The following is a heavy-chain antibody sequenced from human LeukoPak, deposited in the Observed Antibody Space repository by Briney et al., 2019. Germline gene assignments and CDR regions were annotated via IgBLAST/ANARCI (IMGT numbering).Heavy chain of an antibody. CDR1: GGSISSSSHY. D-gene: IGHD2-8*01. V-gene: IGHV4-39*07. J-gene: IGHJ4*02. CDR3: AREGTGYCTNGVCYYFDY. Sequence: SETLSLTCTVSGGSISSSSHYWGWIRQPPGKGLEWIGSMYYRGSTYHNPSLKSRVTISVDTSKNQFSLKLSSVTAADTAVYYCAREGTGYCTNGVCYYFDYWGQGTLVTVSS. CDR2: MYYRGST.